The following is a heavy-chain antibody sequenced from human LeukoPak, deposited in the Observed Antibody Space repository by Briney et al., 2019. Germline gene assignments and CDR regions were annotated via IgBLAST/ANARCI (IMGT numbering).Heavy chain of an antibody. V-gene: IGHV3-30*04. CDR2: ISYDGSNK. Sequence: GRSLRLSCAASGFTFSSYAMHWVRQAPGKGLEWVAVISYDGSNKYYADSVKGRFTISGDNSKNTLYLQMNSLRAEDTAVYYCARDGGLLWFGEFSLGDYYYGMDVWGKGTTVTVSS. D-gene: IGHD3-10*01. J-gene: IGHJ6*04. CDR3: ARDGGLLWFGEFSLGDYYYGMDV. CDR1: GFTFSSYA.